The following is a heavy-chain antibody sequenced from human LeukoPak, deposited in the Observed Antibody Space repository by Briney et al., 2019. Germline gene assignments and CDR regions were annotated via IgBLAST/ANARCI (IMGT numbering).Heavy chain of an antibody. Sequence: SETLSLTCTVSGGSISSGDYYWSWIRQPPGKGLEWIGYIYYSGSTYYNPSVKSRVTISVDTSKNQFSLKLSSVTAADTAVYYCARDNPTRYYYGSGSHKGFDYWGQGTLVTVSS. V-gene: IGHV4-30-4*08. CDR3: ARDNPTRYYYGSGSHKGFDY. CDR1: GGSISSGDYY. D-gene: IGHD3-10*01. J-gene: IGHJ4*02. CDR2: IYYSGST.